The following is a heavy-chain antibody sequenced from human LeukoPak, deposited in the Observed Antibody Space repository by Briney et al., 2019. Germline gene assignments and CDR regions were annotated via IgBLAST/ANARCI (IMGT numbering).Heavy chain of an antibody. CDR2: IYPGDSDT. J-gene: IGHJ6*03. Sequence: GESLKISCKGSGYSFTSYWIGWVRQMPGKGLEWMGIIYPGDSDTRYSPSFQGQVTISADKSISTAYLQWNSLKASDTAMYYCARFGDCSNTSCYNYYYYYMDVWGKGTTVTVSS. V-gene: IGHV5-51*01. D-gene: IGHD2-2*02. CDR1: GYSFTSYW. CDR3: ARFGDCSNTSCYNYYYYYMDV.